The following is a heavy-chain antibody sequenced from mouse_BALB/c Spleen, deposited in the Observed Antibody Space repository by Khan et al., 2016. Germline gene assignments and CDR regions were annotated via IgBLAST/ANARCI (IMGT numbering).Heavy chain of an antibody. Sequence: VQLQQSGHDLVKPGASVKISCKASGYSFTGYYMHWVKQSHGKSLEWIGRVNPNNGGATYNQKFKGKAILTVDKSSSTAYMEFRSLTSEDSAVYYCLRDAMDYWGQGTSVTVSS. V-gene: IGHV1-18*01. CDR2: VNPNNGGA. CDR3: LRDAMDY. CDR1: GYSFTGYY. D-gene: IGHD1-1*01. J-gene: IGHJ4*01.